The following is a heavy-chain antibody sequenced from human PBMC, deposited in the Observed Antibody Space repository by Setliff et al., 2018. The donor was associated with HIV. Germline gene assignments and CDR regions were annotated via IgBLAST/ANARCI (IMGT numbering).Heavy chain of an antibody. V-gene: IGHV3-23*01. CDR3: AKAGGGILYFYYMDV. Sequence: GGSLRLSCAASGFTFSNFAMNWVRRAPGKGLEWVSTISGRGTNTYYADSVEGRFTISRDNSKSTLSLQLNSLRAEDSAVYYCAKAGGGILYFYYMDVWGEGTTVTVSS. CDR1: GFTFSNFA. D-gene: IGHD2-15*01. J-gene: IGHJ6*03. CDR2: ISGRGTNT.